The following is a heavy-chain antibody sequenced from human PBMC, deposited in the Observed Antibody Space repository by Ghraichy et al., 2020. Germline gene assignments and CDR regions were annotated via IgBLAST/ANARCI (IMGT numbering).Heavy chain of an antibody. V-gene: IGHV4-39*01. CDR1: GGSISSSSYH. Sequence: SQTLSLTCTVSGGSISSSSYHWGWIRQPPGKGLEWIGSIYYSGSTYYNPSLKSRVTISVDTSKNQFSLKLSSVTAADTAVYYCAKWEPPIANWGQGTLVTVSS. D-gene: IGHD1-26*01. CDR2: IYYSGST. CDR3: AKWEPPIAN. J-gene: IGHJ4*02.